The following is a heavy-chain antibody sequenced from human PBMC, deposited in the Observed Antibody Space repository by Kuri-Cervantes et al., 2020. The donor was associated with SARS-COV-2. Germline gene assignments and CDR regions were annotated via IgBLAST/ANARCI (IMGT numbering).Heavy chain of an antibody. Sequence: GESLKISCAACGFTFSSYDMHWVRQATGKGLEWVSAIGTAGDTYYPGSVKGQFTISRENAKNSLYLQMNSLRAEDTAVYYCARDILSFLGTHYFDYWGQGTLVTVSS. D-gene: IGHD3-16*02. J-gene: IGHJ4*02. CDR1: GFTFSSYD. V-gene: IGHV3-13*03. CDR2: IGTAGDT. CDR3: ARDILSFLGTHYFDY.